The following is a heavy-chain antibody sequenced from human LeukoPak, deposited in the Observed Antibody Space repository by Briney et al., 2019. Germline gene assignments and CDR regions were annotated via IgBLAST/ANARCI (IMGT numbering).Heavy chain of an antibody. CDR3: ARGGNRFGGFYFDY. J-gene: IGHJ4*02. CDR2: IHHSRRS. D-gene: IGHD3-10*01. V-gene: IGHV4-31*03. Sequence: SQTLSLTCTVSADSLSSGGHYWAWIRQFPGKGLESIGFIHHSRRSRHNPSLKDRVAISVDTSRKQFALKLSSVTAADTAMYYCARGGNRFGGFYFDYWGQGIQVIVSS. CDR1: ADSLSSGGHY.